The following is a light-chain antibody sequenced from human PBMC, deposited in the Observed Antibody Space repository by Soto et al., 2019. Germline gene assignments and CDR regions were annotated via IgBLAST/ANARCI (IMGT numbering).Light chain of an antibody. CDR2: GAS. V-gene: IGKV3D-15*01. CDR1: QYVRRF. Sequence: PQSSATLSLAPVERGTLSFRASQYVRRFLAWYQQKPGQAPRLLIYGASNRATGIPARFSGSGSGTEFTLTISSLQSEDFAVYYCQQYNNWPRTFGQGTQVEIK. CDR3: QQYNNWPRT. J-gene: IGKJ1*01.